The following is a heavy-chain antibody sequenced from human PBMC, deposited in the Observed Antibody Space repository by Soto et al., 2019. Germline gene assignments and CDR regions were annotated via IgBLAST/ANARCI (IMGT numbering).Heavy chain of an antibody. V-gene: IGHV3-21*01. J-gene: IGHJ6*02. D-gene: IGHD1-1*01. Sequence: GGSLRLSCAASGFTFSSYSMNWVRQAPGKGLEWVSSISSSSSYIYYADSVKGRFTISRDNAKNSLYLQMNSLRAEDTAVYYCARDNKVQREPYYYYGMDVWGQGTTVTVSS. CDR1: GFTFSSYS. CDR2: ISSSSSYI. CDR3: ARDNKVQREPYYYYGMDV.